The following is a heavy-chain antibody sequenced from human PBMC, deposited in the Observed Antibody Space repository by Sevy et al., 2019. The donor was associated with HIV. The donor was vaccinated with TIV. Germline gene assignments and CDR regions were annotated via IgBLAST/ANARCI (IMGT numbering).Heavy chain of an antibody. V-gene: IGHV3-33*01. CDR1: GFPFTSYG. D-gene: IGHD3-16*01. Sequence: GGSLRLSCAASGFPFTSYGMHWVRQAPGKGLEWVALIWYDGSNKYYGDSVKGRFTISRDNSKNTLYLQMNSLGAEDTAVYYCARDLWGGVSGDETRYYFDYWGQGTLVTVSS. J-gene: IGHJ4*02. CDR2: IWYDGSNK. CDR3: ARDLWGGVSGDETRYYFDY.